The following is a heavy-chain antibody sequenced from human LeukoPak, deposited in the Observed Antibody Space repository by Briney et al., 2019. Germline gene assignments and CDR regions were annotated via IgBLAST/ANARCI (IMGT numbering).Heavy chain of an antibody. CDR2: IRYDGSNK. Sequence: PGGSLRLSCAASGFTFSSYGMHWVRQAPGKGLEWVAFIRYDGSNKYYADSVKGRFTISRDNSKNTLYLQMNSLRAEDTAVYYCANNYYDSSGNWYYFDYWGQGTLVTVSS. CDR3: ANNYYDSSGNWYYFDY. D-gene: IGHD3-22*01. J-gene: IGHJ4*02. V-gene: IGHV3-30*02. CDR1: GFTFSSYG.